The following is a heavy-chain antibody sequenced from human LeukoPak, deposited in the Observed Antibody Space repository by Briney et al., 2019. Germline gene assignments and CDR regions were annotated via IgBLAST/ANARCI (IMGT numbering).Heavy chain of an antibody. CDR1: GYTFTSYA. V-gene: IGHV1-3*01. J-gene: IGHJ4*02. Sequence: ASVKVSCKASGYTFTSYAMHWVRQAPGQRLEWMGWINAGNGNTKYSQRFQGRVTITRDTSASTAYMELSSLRSEDTAVYYCARDPPYGSLFDYWGQGTLVTVSS. D-gene: IGHD4-17*01. CDR2: INAGNGNT. CDR3: ARDPPYGSLFDY.